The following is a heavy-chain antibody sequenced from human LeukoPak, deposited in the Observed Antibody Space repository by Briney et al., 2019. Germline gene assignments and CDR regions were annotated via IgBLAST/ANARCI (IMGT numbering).Heavy chain of an antibody. CDR3: ARDPSIAAAGWFDP. CDR2: ISYDGSNK. Sequence: PGGSLRLSCAASGFTFSSYAMHWVRQAPGKGLEWGAVISYDGSNKYYADSVKGRFTISRDNSKNTLYLQMNSLRAEDTAVYYCARDPSIAAAGWFDPWGQGTLVTVSS. J-gene: IGHJ5*02. CDR1: GFTFSSYA. V-gene: IGHV3-30*01. D-gene: IGHD6-13*01.